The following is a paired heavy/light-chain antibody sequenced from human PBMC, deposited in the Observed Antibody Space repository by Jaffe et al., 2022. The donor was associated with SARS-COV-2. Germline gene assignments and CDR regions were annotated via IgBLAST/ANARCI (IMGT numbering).Light chain of an antibody. CDR2: WAS. V-gene: IGKV4-1*01. J-gene: IGKJ4*01. CDR1: QSVLYSSNNKNY. CDR3: QQYYSFPLA. Sequence: DIVVTQSPDSLAVSLGERATINCKSSQSVLYSSNNKNYFAWYQQKPGQPPKLLIYWASTRESGVPDRFSGSGSGTDFTLTISSLQAEDVAVYYCQQYYSFPLAFGGGTKVEIK.
Heavy chain of an antibody. V-gene: IGHV2-5*02. CDR1: GFSLTTRGVG. J-gene: IGHJ4*02. Sequence: QITLKESGPTLVKPTQTLTLTCSFSGFSLTTRGVGVGWIRQPPGKAPEWLAFIYWDDDKRYSPSLKTRLTVTKDTSKNQVVLTMTNMDPVDTATFYCTHTDRNVPKAGGWGVRFDYWGQGILVTVSS. CDR2: IYWDDDK. D-gene: IGHD6-19*01. CDR3: THTDRNVPKAGGWGVRFDY.